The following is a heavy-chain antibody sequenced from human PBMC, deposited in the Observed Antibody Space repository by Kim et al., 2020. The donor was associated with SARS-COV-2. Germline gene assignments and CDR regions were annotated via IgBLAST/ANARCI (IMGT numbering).Heavy chain of an antibody. D-gene: IGHD4-17*01. Sequence: GGSLRLSCAASGFTFSSYGMHWVRQAPGKGLEWVAVISYDGSNKYYADSVKGRFTISRDNSKNTLYLQMNSLRAEDTAVYYCAKEESGDYAWYFDLWGRG. J-gene: IGHJ2*01. CDR3: AKEESGDYAWYFDL. V-gene: IGHV3-30*18. CDR2: ISYDGSNK. CDR1: GFTFSSYG.